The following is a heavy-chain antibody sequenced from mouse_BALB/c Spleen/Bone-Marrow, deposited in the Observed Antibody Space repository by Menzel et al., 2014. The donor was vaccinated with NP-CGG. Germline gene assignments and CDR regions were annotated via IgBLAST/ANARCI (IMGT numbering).Heavy chain of an antibody. CDR1: GFTFSSYG. CDR3: ARVYGWYFDV. J-gene: IGHJ1*01. Sequence: EVKLMESGGGLVQPGGSLKLSCVASGFTFSSYGMSWIRQTPDKRLELDATINNNGGSTSYPDTGKGQFTISRDNAKNTLYLQMSRLKSDDTAMYYCARVYGWYFDVLGAGTTVTVSS. D-gene: IGHD1-1*01. CDR2: INNNGGST. V-gene: IGHV5-6-3*01.